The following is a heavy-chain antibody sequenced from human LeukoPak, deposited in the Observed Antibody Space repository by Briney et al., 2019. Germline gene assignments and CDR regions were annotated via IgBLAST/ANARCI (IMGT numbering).Heavy chain of an antibody. Sequence: PGGSLRLSCAASGFTFSSYAMHWVRQAPGKGLEWVSVISYDGSNKYYADSVKGRSTISRDNSKNTLYLQMNSLRAEDTAVYYCARNLEDCSGGSCYSWFDPWGQGTLVTVSS. CDR2: ISYDGSNK. V-gene: IGHV3-30-3*01. CDR1: GFTFSSYA. J-gene: IGHJ5*02. D-gene: IGHD2-15*01. CDR3: ARNLEDCSGGSCYSWFDP.